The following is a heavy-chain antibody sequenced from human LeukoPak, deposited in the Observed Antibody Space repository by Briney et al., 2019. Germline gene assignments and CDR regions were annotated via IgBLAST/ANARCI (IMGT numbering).Heavy chain of an antibody. Sequence: PSETLSLTCAVYGGSFSGYYWSWIRQPPGKGLEWIGEINHSGSTNYNPSLKSRVTISVDTSKNQFSLKLSSVTAAGTAVYYCARVYYDSSGYYQYFDYWGQGTLVTVSS. CDR3: ARVYYDSSGYYQYFDY. J-gene: IGHJ4*02. V-gene: IGHV4-34*01. CDR1: GGSFSGYY. CDR2: INHSGST. D-gene: IGHD3-22*01.